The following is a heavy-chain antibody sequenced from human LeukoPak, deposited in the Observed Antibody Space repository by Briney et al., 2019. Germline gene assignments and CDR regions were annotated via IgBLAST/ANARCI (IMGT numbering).Heavy chain of an antibody. CDR2: ISYDGSNK. CDR3: AKVPQDFDY. J-gene: IGHJ4*02. CDR1: GFTFSSYG. V-gene: IGHV3-30*18. Sequence: GGSLRLSCAASGFTFSSYGMHWVRQAPGKGLEWVAVISYDGSNKYYADSVKGRFTISRDNSKNTLYLQMNSLRAEDTAVYYCAKVPQDFDYWGQGTLVTVSS.